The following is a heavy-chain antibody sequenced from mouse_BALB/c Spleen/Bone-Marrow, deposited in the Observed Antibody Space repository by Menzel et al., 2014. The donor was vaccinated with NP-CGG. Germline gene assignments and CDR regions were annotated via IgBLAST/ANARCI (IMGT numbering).Heavy chain of an antibody. CDR1: GFNIKDTY. J-gene: IGHJ4*01. CDR2: IDPANGNT. V-gene: IGHV14-3*02. D-gene: IGHD1-1*01. Sequence: DVKLQESGAELVKPGASVKLSCTASGFNIKDTYMHWVKQRPEQGLEWIGRIDPANGNTKYDPKFQGKATITADTSSNTASRQLSSLTSEDTAAYYVARCLLPYGLDSWGQGPPAPVSS. CDR3: ARCLLPYGLDS.